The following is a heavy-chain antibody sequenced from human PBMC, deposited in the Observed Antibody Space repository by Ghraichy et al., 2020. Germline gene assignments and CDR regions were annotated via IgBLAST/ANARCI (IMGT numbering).Heavy chain of an antibody. V-gene: IGHV3-73*01. Sequence: GGSLRLSCAASGFTFSVSPIHWVRQASGKGLEWVGRIATSAQSYATSYAASAKGRFTISRDDSKNTAYLQLNSLKAEDTAVYYCTPVYGDYRGHWGQGTLVTVSS. J-gene: IGHJ4*02. CDR1: GFTFSVSP. D-gene: IGHD2-21*02. CDR2: IATSAQSYAT. CDR3: TPVYGDYRGH.